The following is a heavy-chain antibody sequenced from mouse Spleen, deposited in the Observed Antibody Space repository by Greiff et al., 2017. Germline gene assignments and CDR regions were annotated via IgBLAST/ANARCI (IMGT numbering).Heavy chain of an antibody. CDR3: ARQGIYYGNRYAMDY. V-gene: IGHV5-9*04. J-gene: IGHJ4*01. CDR2: ISSGGGNT. D-gene: IGHD2-1*01. CDR1: GFTFSSYA. Sequence: EVKVEESGGGLVKLGGSLKLSCAASGFTFSSYAMSWVRQTPEKRLEWVATISSGGGNTYYPDSVKGRFTISRDNAKNTLYLQMSSLKSEDTAMYYCARQGIYYGNRYAMDYWGQGTSVTVSS.